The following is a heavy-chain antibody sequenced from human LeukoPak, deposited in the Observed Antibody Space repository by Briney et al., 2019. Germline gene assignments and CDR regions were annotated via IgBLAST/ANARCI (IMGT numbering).Heavy chain of an antibody. CDR2: IWYDGSNK. V-gene: IGHV3-33*06. CDR3: AKDLSDYGDFPIDY. Sequence: PGGSLRLSCAASGFTFGSYGMHWVRQAPGKGLEWVAVIWYDGSNKYYADSVKGRFTISRGNSKNTLYLQMNSLRAEDTAVYYCAKDLSDYGDFPIDYWGQGTLVTVSS. CDR1: GFTFGSYG. J-gene: IGHJ4*02. D-gene: IGHD4-17*01.